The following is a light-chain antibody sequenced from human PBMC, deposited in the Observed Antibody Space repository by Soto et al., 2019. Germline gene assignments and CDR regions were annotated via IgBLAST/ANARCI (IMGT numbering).Light chain of an antibody. CDR2: ENN. CDR1: SSNIESNY. V-gene: IGLV1-51*02. CDR3: GAWDISLSAYV. Sequence: QSVLTQPPSVSAAPGQKVTISCSGSSSNIESNYVSWFQQLPRTAPNLLIYENNKRLSGFPDRFSASKSGTSATLVITGLQTWDEADYFCGAWDISLSAYVFGTGTKLTVL. J-gene: IGLJ1*01.